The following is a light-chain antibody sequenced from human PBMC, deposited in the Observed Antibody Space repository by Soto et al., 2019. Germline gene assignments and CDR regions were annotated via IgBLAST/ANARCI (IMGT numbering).Light chain of an antibody. V-gene: IGLV4-69*01. CDR1: SGHNTYA. Sequence: QPVLTQSPSASASLGASVKLTCTLRSGHNTYAIAWHQQQPEKGPRYLMKLNSDGSHSKGDGIPDRFSGSSSGAERYLTISSLQSEDEAEYYCQTWGTGSWVFGGGTKLTVL. CDR3: QTWGTGSWV. J-gene: IGLJ3*02. CDR2: LNSDGSH.